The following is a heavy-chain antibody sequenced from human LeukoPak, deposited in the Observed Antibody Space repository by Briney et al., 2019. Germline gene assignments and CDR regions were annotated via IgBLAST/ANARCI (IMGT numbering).Heavy chain of an antibody. J-gene: IGHJ4*02. D-gene: IGHD1-26*01. CDR2: IRYDGSNK. CDR1: GFTFSSYG. CDR3: ARRSGSYDVAYYFDY. V-gene: IGHV3-30*02. Sequence: GGSLRLSCAASGFTFSSYGTHWVRQAPGKGLEWVAFIRYDGSNKYYADSVKGRFTISRDNSKNTLYLHVNSLRPEDTAVYYCARRSGSYDVAYYFDYWGQGTLVTVSS.